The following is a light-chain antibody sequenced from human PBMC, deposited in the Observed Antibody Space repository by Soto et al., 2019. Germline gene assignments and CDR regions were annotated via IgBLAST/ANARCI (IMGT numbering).Light chain of an antibody. J-gene: IGLJ7*01. V-gene: IGLV1-40*01. Sequence: QSVLTQPPSVSGAPGQRVTISCTGSSSNIGAGYEVHWYQQLPGTAPKLLIYGNSNRPSGVPDRFSGSKSGTSASQAITGLQAEDEADYYCQSYDSSLSASVFGGGTQLTVL. CDR2: GNS. CDR3: QSYDSSLSASV. CDR1: SSNIGAGYE.